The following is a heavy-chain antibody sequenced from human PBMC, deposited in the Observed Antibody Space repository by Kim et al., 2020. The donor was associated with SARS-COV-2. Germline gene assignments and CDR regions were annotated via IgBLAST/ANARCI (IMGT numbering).Heavy chain of an antibody. CDR1: GGSISSSSYY. D-gene: IGHD3-3*01. Sequence: SETLSLTCTVSGGSISSSSYYWGWIRQPPGKGLEWIGSIYYSGSTYYNPSLKSRVTISVDTSKNQFSLKLSSVTAADTAVYYCASDTIFGVVIGLAAFDIWGQGTMVTVSS. J-gene: IGHJ3*02. CDR2: IYYSGST. V-gene: IGHV4-39*01. CDR3: ASDTIFGVVIGLAAFDI.